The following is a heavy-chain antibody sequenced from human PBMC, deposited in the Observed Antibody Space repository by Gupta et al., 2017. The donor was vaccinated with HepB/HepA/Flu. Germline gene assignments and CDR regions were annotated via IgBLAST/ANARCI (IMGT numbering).Heavy chain of an antibody. Sequence: EVEVVESGGGLVQPGGSLRLSCAASGITFRDYWLSGGGQGPGKGVEWVANIKRDGSEKYYVDSVKGRFTISRDNAKNSLYLQMHSLRAEDTAVYYCARQGARIYDAFDIWGQGTMVTASS. V-gene: IGHV3-7*01. CDR1: GITFRDYW. J-gene: IGHJ3*02. CDR2: IKRDGSEK. CDR3: ARQGARIYDAFDI. D-gene: IGHD2-15*01.